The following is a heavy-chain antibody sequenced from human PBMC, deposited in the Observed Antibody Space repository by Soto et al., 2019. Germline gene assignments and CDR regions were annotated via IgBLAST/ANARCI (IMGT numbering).Heavy chain of an antibody. CDR3: ARVKGVVPAAISKYYGMDV. Sequence: GASVKVSCKASGGTFSSYAISWVRQAPGQGLEWMGGIIPIFGTANYAQKFQGRVTITADKSTSTAYMELSSLRSEDTAVYYCARVKGVVPAAISKYYGMDVWGQGTTVTVSS. J-gene: IGHJ6*02. CDR1: GGTFSSYA. D-gene: IGHD2-2*02. CDR2: IIPIFGTA. V-gene: IGHV1-69*06.